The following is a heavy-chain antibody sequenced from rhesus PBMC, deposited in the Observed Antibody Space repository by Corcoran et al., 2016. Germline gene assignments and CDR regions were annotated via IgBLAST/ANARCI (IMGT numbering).Heavy chain of an antibody. V-gene: IGHV1-111*02. CDR2: SDPEDGEA. J-gene: IGHJ4*01. CDR1: GCHFTDSS. CDR3: ATRWVL. D-gene: IGHD5-24*01. Sequence: EFQLVQSGAEVKKPGASAKLSCQAYGCHFTDSSLPCVRQAPGKGLSWMGRSDPEDGEAIHAQKFQDRVTITADTSTDTAYMERSSLRSEDMAVYYCATRWVLWGQGVLVTVSS.